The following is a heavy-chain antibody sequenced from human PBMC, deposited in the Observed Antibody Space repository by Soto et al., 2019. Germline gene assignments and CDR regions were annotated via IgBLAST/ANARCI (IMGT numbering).Heavy chain of an antibody. Sequence: QVQLVQSGAEVEKPGASVKVSCKASGYTFTNYAVHWVRQAPGQRLEWMGWINAGNGNTRFSQNLQGRVTITRDTSARTVYMELSSLRSEDTAVYYCARGHLAVVPVASGFYYMDVWGKGTTVTVSS. CDR2: INAGNGNT. CDR1: GYTFTNYA. D-gene: IGHD2-2*01. CDR3: ARGHLAVVPVASGFYYMDV. J-gene: IGHJ6*03. V-gene: IGHV1-3*01.